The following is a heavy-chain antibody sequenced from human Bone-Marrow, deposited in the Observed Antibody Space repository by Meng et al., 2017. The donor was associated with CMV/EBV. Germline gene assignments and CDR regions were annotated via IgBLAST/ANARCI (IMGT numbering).Heavy chain of an antibody. D-gene: IGHD3-22*01. Sequence: GESLKISCAASGFTFSSYEMSWVRQAPGKGLEWVSVIYSGGSTYYADSVKGRFTISRDNSKNTLYLQMNSLRAEDTAVYYCARGVAGSGYFDYWGQGTLVTVSS. J-gene: IGHJ4*02. CDR3: ARGVAGSGYFDY. CDR2: IYSGGST. V-gene: IGHV3-66*02. CDR1: GFTFSSYE.